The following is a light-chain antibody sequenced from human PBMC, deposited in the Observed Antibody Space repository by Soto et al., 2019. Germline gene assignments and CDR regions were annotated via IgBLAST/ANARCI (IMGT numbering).Light chain of an antibody. CDR2: ATS. V-gene: IGKV1-39*01. CDR1: RNVSIY. CDR3: QHSYKMPS. Sequence: EIPLTQSPSSLAASVGDRLTLTCRASRNVSIYLNWYQHKPGRGPTLLIHATSNLQIGVPSRFSGSGSGTEFTPTISSLEPEYFGTYYCQHSYKMPSFGQGTRLEIK. J-gene: IGKJ5*01.